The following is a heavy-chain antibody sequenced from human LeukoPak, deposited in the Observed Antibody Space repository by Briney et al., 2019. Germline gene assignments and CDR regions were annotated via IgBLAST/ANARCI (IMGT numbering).Heavy chain of an antibody. CDR1: GGSISSDSYY. Sequence: PSETLSLTCTVSGGSISSDSYYWGWIRQPPGKGLEWIGSIYYSGSNYHNPSLKSRVTISVDTSKNQFSLRLSSVTAADTAVYYCARLGDSSGAFDGFIGHWGQGTLVTVSS. D-gene: IGHD2-15*01. CDR3: ARLGDSSGAFDGFIGH. J-gene: IGHJ4*02. CDR2: IYYSGSN. V-gene: IGHV4-39*01.